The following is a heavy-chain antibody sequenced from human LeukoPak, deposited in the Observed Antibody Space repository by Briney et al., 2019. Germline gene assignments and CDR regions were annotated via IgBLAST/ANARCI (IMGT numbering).Heavy chain of an antibody. CDR2: INPNSGGT. CDR1: GYTFTGYY. Sequence: ASVKVSCKASGYTFTGYYIHWVRQAPGQGLEWMGWINPNSGGTNYALKFQGRVSMTRDTSISTAYMELSSLRSEDTAVYYCARGGSGYADRDYYYYYMDVWGKGTTVTISS. CDR3: ARGGSGYADRDYYYYYMDV. J-gene: IGHJ6*03. D-gene: IGHD5-12*01. V-gene: IGHV1-2*02.